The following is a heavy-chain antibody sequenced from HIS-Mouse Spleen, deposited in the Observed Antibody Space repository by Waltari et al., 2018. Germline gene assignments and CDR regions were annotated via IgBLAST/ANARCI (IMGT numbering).Heavy chain of an antibody. V-gene: IGHV1-2*02. Sequence: QVQLVQSGAEVKKPGASVKVSCKASGYTFTGYYMHWVRQAPGQGLEWMGWINPNRGGKNYAQKFQGRVTMTRDTSISTAYMELSRLRSDDTAVYYCARVYSSSWRGFDYWGQGTLVTVSS. CDR3: ARVYSSSWRGFDY. D-gene: IGHD6-6*01. CDR1: GYTFTGYY. J-gene: IGHJ4*02. CDR2: INPNRGGK.